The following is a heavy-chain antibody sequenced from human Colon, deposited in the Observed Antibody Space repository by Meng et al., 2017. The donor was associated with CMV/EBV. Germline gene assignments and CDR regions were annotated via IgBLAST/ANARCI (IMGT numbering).Heavy chain of an antibody. CDR1: GFTFSSYE. D-gene: IGHD3-3*01. CDR3: AHSTKEDYDLWSGYYGYGMDV. V-gene: IGHV3-48*03. Sequence: GESLKISCVASGFTFSSYEMNWVRQAPGKGLEWISYISNSGSIIYSADSVKGRFTVSRDNAKNSMYLQMNGLRVEDTGVYYCAHSTKEDYDLWSGYYGYGMDVWGQGTTVTAP. CDR2: ISNSGSII. J-gene: IGHJ6*02.